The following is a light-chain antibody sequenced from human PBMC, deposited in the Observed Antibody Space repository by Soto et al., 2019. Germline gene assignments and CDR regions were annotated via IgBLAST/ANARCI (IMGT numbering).Light chain of an antibody. CDR1: QSVSSN. V-gene: IGKV3-15*01. J-gene: IGKJ1*01. CDR3: QQYDSWPRT. CDR2: GAS. Sequence: EIVMTQSPATLSVSPGDRATLSCRASQSVSSNLAWYQQKPGQAPRLLIFGASTRATGIPARFSGSGSGTEFTLTFSSLQSEDFAVYYCQQYDSWPRTFGQGTKVDIK.